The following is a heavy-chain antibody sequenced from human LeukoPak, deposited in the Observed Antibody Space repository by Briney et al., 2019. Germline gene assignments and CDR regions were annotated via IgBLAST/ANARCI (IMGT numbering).Heavy chain of an antibody. Sequence: PSETLSLTCAVYGGSFSGYYWSWIRQPPGKWLEWIGEINHSGSTNYNPSLKSRVTISVDTSKNQFSLKLSSVTAADTAVYYCARGWGEPYYYYMDVWGKGTTVTVSS. CDR1: GGSFSGYY. CDR3: ARGWGEPYYYYMDV. D-gene: IGHD1-14*01. J-gene: IGHJ6*03. CDR2: INHSGST. V-gene: IGHV4-34*01.